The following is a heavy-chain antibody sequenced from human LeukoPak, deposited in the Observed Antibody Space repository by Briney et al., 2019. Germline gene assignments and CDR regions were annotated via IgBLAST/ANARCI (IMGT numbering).Heavy chain of an antibody. CDR3: ARSMDCSSTSCYGLEGTYYYYGMDV. D-gene: IGHD2-2*01. CDR1: GFTVSSNY. V-gene: IGHV3-53*01. Sequence: PGGSLRLSCAASGFTVSSNYMSWVRQAPGKGLEGVSVIYSGGSTYYADSVKGRFTISSDNSKNTLYLQMNSLRPEDTAVYYCARSMDCSSTSCYGLEGTYYYYGMDVWGKGTTVTVSS. CDR2: IYSGGST. J-gene: IGHJ6*04.